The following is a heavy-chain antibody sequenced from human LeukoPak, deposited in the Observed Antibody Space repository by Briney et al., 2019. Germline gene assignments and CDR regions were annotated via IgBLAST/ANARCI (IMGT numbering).Heavy chain of an antibody. D-gene: IGHD3-16*01. CDR3: ARVSIGAWYFDL. J-gene: IGHJ2*01. Sequence: GGSLRLSCAASGFTFSSYWVHWVRQAPGKGLVWVSRINGDGSTTTYADSVTGRFTISRDNAKNTQYLQMNRLGAEDTAVYYCARVSIGAWYFDLWGRGTLVTVSS. CDR1: GFTFSSYW. CDR2: INGDGSTT. V-gene: IGHV3-74*01.